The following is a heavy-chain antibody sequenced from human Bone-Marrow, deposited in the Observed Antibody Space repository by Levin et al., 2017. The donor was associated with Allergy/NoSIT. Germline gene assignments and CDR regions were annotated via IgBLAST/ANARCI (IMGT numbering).Heavy chain of an antibody. CDR2: IKSKTDGGTT. D-gene: IGHD3-16*01. J-gene: IGHJ6*02. V-gene: IGHV3-15*01. CDR3: TTGGGRGSYYYYYYGMDV. Sequence: GGSLRLSCAASGFTFSNAWMSWVRQAPGKGLEWVGRIKSKTDGGTTDYAAPVKGRFTISRDDSKNTLYLQMNSLKTEDTAVYYCTTGGGRGSYYYYYYGMDVWGQGTTVTVSS. CDR1: GFTFSNAW.